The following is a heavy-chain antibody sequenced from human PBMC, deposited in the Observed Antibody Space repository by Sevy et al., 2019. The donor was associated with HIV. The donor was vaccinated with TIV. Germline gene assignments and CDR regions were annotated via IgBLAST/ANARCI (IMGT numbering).Heavy chain of an antibody. D-gene: IGHD2-2*01. Sequence: ASVKVSCKASGYTLTNYGISWVRQAPGQGLEWIGWISAYNGNTNYAQMFQDRVIMTTDTSASTAYMELWSLRSDDTAVFYCARDGKGYCSGTSCYAFDYWGQGTRVTVSS. J-gene: IGHJ4*02. CDR2: ISAYNGNT. V-gene: IGHV1-18*01. CDR3: ARDGKGYCSGTSCYAFDY. CDR1: GYTLTNYG.